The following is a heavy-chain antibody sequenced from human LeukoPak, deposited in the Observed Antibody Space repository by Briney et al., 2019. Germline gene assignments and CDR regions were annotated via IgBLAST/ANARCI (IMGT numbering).Heavy chain of an antibody. Sequence: GSLRLSCAASGFTFSSYWMSWVRQAPGKGLEWVANIKQDGSEKYYVDSVKGRFTISRDNAKNSLYLQMNSLRAEDTAVYYCARAPARWGHCSGGSCYYGMDVWGQGTTVTVSS. CDR1: GFTFSSYW. D-gene: IGHD2-15*01. CDR3: ARAPARWGHCSGGSCYYGMDV. V-gene: IGHV3-7*01. J-gene: IGHJ6*02. CDR2: IKQDGSEK.